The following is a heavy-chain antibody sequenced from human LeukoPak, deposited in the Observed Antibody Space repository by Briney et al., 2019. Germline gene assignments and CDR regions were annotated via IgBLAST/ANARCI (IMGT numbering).Heavy chain of an antibody. CDR1: GFTFSSYS. J-gene: IGHJ4*02. CDR3: ARAPGYDFWSGYYVPGGYDFDY. V-gene: IGHV3-48*01. Sequence: GGSLRLSCAASGFTFSSYSMNWVRQAPGKGLEWVSYISSSSSTIYYADSVKGRFTISRDNAKNSLYLQMNSLRAEDTAVYYCARAPGYDFWSGYYVPGGYDFDYWGQGTLVTVSS. D-gene: IGHD3-3*01. CDR2: ISSSSSTI.